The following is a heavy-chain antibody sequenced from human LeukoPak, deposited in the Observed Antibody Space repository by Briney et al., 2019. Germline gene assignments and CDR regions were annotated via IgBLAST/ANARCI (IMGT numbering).Heavy chain of an antibody. CDR1: GRSFSGSY. CDR2: INHIGRP. CDR3: ARGVTMVRGVIIYYYYGMDV. Sequence: SETLSLTCAVYGRSFSGSYWGWIRLPARRVMEWIGEINHIGRPNTNPSLKSRATISVDTSKNQFSLKLSSVAAADTAVYYCARGVTMVRGVIIYYYYGMDVWGQGTTVTVSS. V-gene: IGHV4-34*04. J-gene: IGHJ6*02. D-gene: IGHD3-10*01.